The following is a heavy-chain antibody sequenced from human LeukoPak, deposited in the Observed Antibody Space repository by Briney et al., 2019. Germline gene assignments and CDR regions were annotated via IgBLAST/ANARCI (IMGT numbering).Heavy chain of an antibody. CDR2: ISWDGGST. J-gene: IGHJ4*02. CDR1: GFTFDDYT. Sequence: GGSLRLSCAASGFTFDDYTMRWVRQAPGKGLEWVSLISWDGGSTYYADSVKGRFTISRDNSKNSLYLQMNSLRTEDTALYYCAKDIGDGYNYGIDYWGQGTLVTVSS. D-gene: IGHD5-24*01. CDR3: AKDIGDGYNYGIDY. V-gene: IGHV3-43*01.